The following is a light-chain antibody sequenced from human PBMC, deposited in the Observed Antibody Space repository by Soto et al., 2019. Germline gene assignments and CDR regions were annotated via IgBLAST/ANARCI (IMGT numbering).Light chain of an antibody. CDR2: KAS. J-gene: IGKJ2*01. CDR1: QSVTTW. CDR3: QQYHTHSPYT. Sequence: DIQMTQSPSTLSASVGDRVTITCRASQSVTTWLAWYQQKAGKAPKVLIYKASNLQSGVPSRFSGSGSGTEFTLTISSLQPDDFATYFCQQYHTHSPYTFGQGTKLDIK. V-gene: IGKV1-5*03.